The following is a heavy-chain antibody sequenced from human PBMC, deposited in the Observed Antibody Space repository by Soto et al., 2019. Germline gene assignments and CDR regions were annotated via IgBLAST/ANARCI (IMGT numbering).Heavy chain of an antibody. J-gene: IGHJ3*02. CDR2: ISAYNGNT. Sequence: ASVKVSCKASGYTFTSYGISWVRQAPGQGLEWMGWISAYNGNTNYAQKLQGRDTMTTDTSTSTAYMELRSLRSDDTAVYYCARAPYYYGSGSYYISAFDIWGQGTMVTVSS. V-gene: IGHV1-18*01. CDR1: GYTFTSYG. D-gene: IGHD3-10*01. CDR3: ARAPYYYGSGSYYISAFDI.